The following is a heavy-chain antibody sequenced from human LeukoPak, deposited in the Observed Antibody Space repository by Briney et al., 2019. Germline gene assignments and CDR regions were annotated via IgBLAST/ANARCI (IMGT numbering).Heavy chain of an antibody. CDR3: ARDHELLGYCRGGSCYSHGLDY. Sequence: PGGSLRLSCAASGFTFSSYAMHWVRQAPGKGLEWVAVISYDGSNKYYADSVKGRFTISRDNSKNTLYLQMNSLRAEDTAVYYCARDHELLGYCRGGSCYSHGLDYWGQGTLVTVSS. J-gene: IGHJ4*02. CDR1: GFTFSSYA. D-gene: IGHD2-15*01. V-gene: IGHV3-30-3*01. CDR2: ISYDGSNK.